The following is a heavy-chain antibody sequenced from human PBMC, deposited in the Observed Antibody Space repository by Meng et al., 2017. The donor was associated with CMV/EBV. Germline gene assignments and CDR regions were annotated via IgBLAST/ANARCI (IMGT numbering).Heavy chain of an antibody. CDR3: AKGGVGGWHENRAGY. CDR1: GFTFSSYA. D-gene: IGHD6-19*01. Sequence: GESLKISCAASGFTFSSYAMSWVRQAPGKGLEWVSAISGSGGSTYYADSVKGRFTISRDNSKNTLYLQMNSLRAEDTAVYYCAKGGVGGWHENRAGYWGQGTLVTVSS. J-gene: IGHJ4*02. V-gene: IGHV3-23*01. CDR2: ISGSGGST.